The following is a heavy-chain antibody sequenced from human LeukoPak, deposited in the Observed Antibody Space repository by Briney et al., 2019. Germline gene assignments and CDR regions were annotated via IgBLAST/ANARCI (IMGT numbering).Heavy chain of an antibody. Sequence: SQTLSLTCDVSGGSISSGLYSWSWIRQPLGKGLEWIGYIYHTGSTYYNPSLKSRVTISVDTSKNQFSLRLSSVTAADTAVYYCARLQYCSGTSCYWLDPWGQGTLVTVSS. D-gene: IGHD2-2*01. J-gene: IGHJ5*02. V-gene: IGHV4-30-2*01. CDR3: ARLQYCSGTSCYWLDP. CDR2: IYHTGST. CDR1: GGSISSGLYS.